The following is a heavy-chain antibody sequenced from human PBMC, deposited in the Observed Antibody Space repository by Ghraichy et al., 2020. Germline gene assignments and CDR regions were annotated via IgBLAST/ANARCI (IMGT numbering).Heavy chain of an antibody. CDR2: IYYSGST. J-gene: IGHJ4*02. D-gene: IGHD2-2*01. Sequence: SETLSLTCTVSGGSVSSGSYYWSWIRPPPGKGLEWIGYIYYSGSTNYNPSLKSRVTISVDTSKNQFSLKLSSVTAADTAVYYCAGAIVVVPAAMLAYWGQGTLVTVSS. CDR1: GGSVSSGSYY. CDR3: AGAIVVVPAAMLAY. V-gene: IGHV4-61*01.